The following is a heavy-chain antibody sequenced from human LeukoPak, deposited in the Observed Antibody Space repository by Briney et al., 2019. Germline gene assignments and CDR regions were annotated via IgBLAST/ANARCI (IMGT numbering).Heavy chain of an antibody. CDR1: GYTFTSYY. CDR3: ARGGSLAAAPHRYYFDY. Sequence: ASVKVSCKASGYTFTSYYMHWVRQAPGQGLEWMGIINPSGGSTTYAQKFQGRVTMTRDTSTSAVYMELSSLRSEDTAVFYCARGGSLAAAPHRYYFDYWGQGTPVTVSS. D-gene: IGHD6-19*01. CDR2: INPSGGST. V-gene: IGHV1-46*01. J-gene: IGHJ4*02.